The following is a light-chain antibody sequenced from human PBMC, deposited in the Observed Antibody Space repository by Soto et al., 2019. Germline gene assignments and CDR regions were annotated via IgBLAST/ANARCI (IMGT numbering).Light chain of an antibody. Sequence: QSALTQPASVSGSPGQSITISCTGTSSDVGGYKYVSWYHQHPGKAPKLIIYEVFKRPSGVPDRFSGSKSGNTASLTVSGLQAEDEADYYCSSYADNNSVLFGGGTKLTVL. J-gene: IGLJ3*02. CDR2: EVF. V-gene: IGLV2-8*01. CDR3: SSYADNNSVL. CDR1: SSDVGGYKY.